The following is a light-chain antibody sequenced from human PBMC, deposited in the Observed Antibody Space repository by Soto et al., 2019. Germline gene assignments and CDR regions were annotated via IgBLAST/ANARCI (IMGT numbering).Light chain of an antibody. J-gene: IGKJ5*01. CDR1: QSISSY. Sequence: DIQMTQSPSSLSASVGDRVTITCRASQSISSYLNWYQQKPGKAPKLLIYAASSLQSGVPLRFSGSGSGTDFTLTISSLQPEDFATYYCQQSYSTLGITFGQGTRLEIK. V-gene: IGKV1-39*01. CDR3: QQSYSTLGIT. CDR2: AAS.